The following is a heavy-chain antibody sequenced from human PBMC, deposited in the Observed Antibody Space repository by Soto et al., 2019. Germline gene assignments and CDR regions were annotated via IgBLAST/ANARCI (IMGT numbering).Heavy chain of an antibody. D-gene: IGHD6-25*01. CDR3: AKGVDHLGYSSDFDS. V-gene: IGHV3-23*01. Sequence: EVQLLESGGGLVQPGGSLRLSCAASGFTFSSYAMSWVRQAPGKGLEWVSAISGSGGSTYYADSVKGRFTISRDNSKNTLYLQMNRLRAEDTAVYYCAKGVDHLGYSSDFDSWGQGTLVTVSS. CDR2: ISGSGGST. CDR1: GFTFSSYA. J-gene: IGHJ4*02.